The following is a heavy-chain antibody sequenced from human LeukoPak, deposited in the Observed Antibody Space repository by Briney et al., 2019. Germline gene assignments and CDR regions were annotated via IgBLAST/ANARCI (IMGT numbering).Heavy chain of an antibody. CDR1: GYTFTSYG. D-gene: IGHD3-22*01. Sequence: ASVKVSCKASGYTFTSYGISWVRQAPGQGLEWMGWISAYNGNTNYAQKLQGRVTMTTDTPTSTAYMELRSLRSDDTAVYYCARTESFFDSSGYLVYWGQGTLVTVSS. CDR2: ISAYNGNT. CDR3: ARTESFFDSSGYLVY. V-gene: IGHV1-18*01. J-gene: IGHJ4*02.